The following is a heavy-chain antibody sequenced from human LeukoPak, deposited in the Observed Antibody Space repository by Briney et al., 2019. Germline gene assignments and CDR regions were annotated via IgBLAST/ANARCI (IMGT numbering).Heavy chain of an antibody. V-gene: IGHV4-34*01. J-gene: IGHJ3*02. CDR1: GGSFSGYY. CDR3: ARGQVLWWSYAFDI. CDR2: INHSGST. Sequence: SETLSLTCAVYGGSFSGYYWSWIRQPPGKGLEWIGEINHSGSTNYNPSLKSRVTISVDTSKNQFSLKLSSVTAADTAVYYCARGQVLWWSYAFDIWGQGTMVTVSP. D-gene: IGHD3-10*01.